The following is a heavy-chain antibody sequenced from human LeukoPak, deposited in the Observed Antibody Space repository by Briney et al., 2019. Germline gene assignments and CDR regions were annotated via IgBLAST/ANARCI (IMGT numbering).Heavy chain of an antibody. J-gene: IGHJ3*02. CDR1: GFTVSSNY. CDR2: IYSGDNT. V-gene: IGHV3-66*01. Sequence: GGSLRLSCTASGFTVSSNYMSWVRQAPGKGLEWVSVIYSGDNTYYADSVKGRFTISRDNYKNTLDLQMNSLRAEDTAVYYCAREPDGDYGRYAFDIWGQGTMVTVSS. D-gene: IGHD4-17*01. CDR3: AREPDGDYGRYAFDI.